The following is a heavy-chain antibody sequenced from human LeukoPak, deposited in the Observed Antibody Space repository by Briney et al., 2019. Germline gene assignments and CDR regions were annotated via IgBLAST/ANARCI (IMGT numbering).Heavy chain of an antibody. CDR2: IRYDGSNK. Sequence: GGSLRLSCAASGFTFSSYAMHWVRQAPGKGLEWVAFIRYDGSNKYYADSVKGRFTISRDNSKNTLYLQMNSLRAEDTAVYYCAKKRGTIFGVVINDYFDYWGQGTLVTVSS. CDR3: AKKRGTIFGVVINDYFDY. J-gene: IGHJ4*02. V-gene: IGHV3-30*02. D-gene: IGHD3-3*01. CDR1: GFTFSSYA.